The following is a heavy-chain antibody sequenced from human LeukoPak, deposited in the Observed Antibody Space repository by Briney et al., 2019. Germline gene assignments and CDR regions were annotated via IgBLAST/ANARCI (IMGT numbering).Heavy chain of an antibody. CDR3: AKDGAYTSGHMDV. CDR1: GFTVSSNY. D-gene: IGHD6-19*01. CDR2: IYTGGST. J-gene: IGHJ6*03. V-gene: IGHV3-53*01. Sequence: GGSLRLSCAASGFTVSSNYMSWVRQAPGKGLEWVSVIYTGGSTYYADSVKGRFTISRDNSKNTLYLQMNSLRAEDTAIYYCAKDGAYTSGHMDVWGKGTTVTVSS.